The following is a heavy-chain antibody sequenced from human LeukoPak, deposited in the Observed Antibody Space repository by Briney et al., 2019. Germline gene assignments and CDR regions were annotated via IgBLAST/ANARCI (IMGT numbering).Heavy chain of an antibody. D-gene: IGHD5-12*01. Sequence: PGGSLRLSCAASGFTFSSYGMHWVRQAPGKGLEWVAVIWYDGSNKYYADSVKGRFTISRDNSKNTLYLQMNSLRAEDTAVYYCAKDHKVDGGYAHWFDPWGQGTLVTVSS. V-gene: IGHV3-30*02. CDR2: IWYDGSNK. CDR1: GFTFSSYG. CDR3: AKDHKVDGGYAHWFDP. J-gene: IGHJ5*02.